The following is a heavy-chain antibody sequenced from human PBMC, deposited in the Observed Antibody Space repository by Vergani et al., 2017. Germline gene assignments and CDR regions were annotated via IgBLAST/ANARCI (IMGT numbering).Heavy chain of an antibody. CDR2: IKQDGSEK. D-gene: IGHD6-13*01. CDR1: GFTFSSYW. J-gene: IGHJ4*02. CDR3: ARLVDSSRWPD. Sequence: EVQLVESGGGLVQPGGSLRLSCAASGFTFSSYWMSWVRQAPGKGLEWVANIKQDGSEKYYVDSVKGRFTISRDNAKNSLYLQMNSLGAEDTAVYYCARLVDSSRWPDWGQGTLVTVSS. V-gene: IGHV3-7*03.